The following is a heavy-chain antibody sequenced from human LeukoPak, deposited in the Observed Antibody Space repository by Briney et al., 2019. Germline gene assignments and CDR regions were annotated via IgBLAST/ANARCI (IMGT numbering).Heavy chain of an antibody. CDR2: SYSVSSN. CDR1: GFTVSNSY. J-gene: IGHJ4*01. Sequence: GGSLRLSCAASGFTVSNSYMSWVRQAPGKGLEWVSISYSVSSNSYANSVKDRFIISRDNSKSTLYLQMNSLRVEDTAVYYCARAVYPSGGYYQDYWGHGTLVTVYS. D-gene: IGHD3-22*01. CDR3: ARAVYPSGGYYQDY. V-gene: IGHV3-66*01.